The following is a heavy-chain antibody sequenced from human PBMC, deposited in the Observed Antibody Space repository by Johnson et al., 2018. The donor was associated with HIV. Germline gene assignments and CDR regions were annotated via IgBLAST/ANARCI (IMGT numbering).Heavy chain of an antibody. CDR2: IYSGGST. CDR3: ARGGATSEGRSTFDI. CDR1: GFTVSSNY. D-gene: IGHD5-12*01. V-gene: IGHV3-66*01. Sequence: VQLVESGGGVVQPGRCLRLSCAASGFTVSSNYMSWVRQAPGKGLEWVSVIYSGGSTYYADSVTGRFTISRDISKNTLYLQMNSLGAEGTAVYYCARGGATSEGRSTFDIWGPGTMVTVSS. J-gene: IGHJ3*02.